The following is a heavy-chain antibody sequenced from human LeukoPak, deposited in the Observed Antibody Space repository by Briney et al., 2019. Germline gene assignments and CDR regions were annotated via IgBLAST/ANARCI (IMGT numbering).Heavy chain of an antibody. CDR1: GGSISSYY. J-gene: IGHJ4*02. CDR2: IYYSGST. V-gene: IGHV4-59*01. CDR3: ARGETGSFDY. D-gene: IGHD1-1*01. Sequence: SETLSLTCAVSGGSISSYYWSWIRQPPGKGLEWIGYIYYSGSTNYNPSLKSRVTISVDTSKNQFSLKLSSVTAADTAVYYCARGETGSFDYWGQGTLVTVSS.